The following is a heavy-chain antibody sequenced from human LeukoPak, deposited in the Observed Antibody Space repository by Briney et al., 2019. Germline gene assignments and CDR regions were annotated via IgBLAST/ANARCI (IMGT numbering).Heavy chain of an antibody. CDR1: GFTFSSYA. CDR2: ISGSGGST. V-gene: IGHV3-23*01. D-gene: IGHD3-22*01. CDR3: AKTRRLASGYPRIRADY. Sequence: GSLRLSCAASGFTFSSYAMSWVRQAPGKGLEWVSAISGSGGSTYYADSVKGRFTISRDNSKNTLYLQMNSLRAEDTAVYYCAKTRRLASGYPRIRADYWGQGTLVTVSS. J-gene: IGHJ4*02.